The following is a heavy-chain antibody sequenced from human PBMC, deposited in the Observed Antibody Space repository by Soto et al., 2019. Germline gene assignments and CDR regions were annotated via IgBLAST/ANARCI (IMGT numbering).Heavy chain of an antibody. CDR2: VNPNSGNT. Sequence: GASVKVSCKASGYTFTSYDFNWVRQAPGQGLEWMGWVNPNSGNTDYAQKFQGRVTMTRNTSIRTAYMELSSLRSEDTAVYYCARASYLYPAFDIWGQGTMVTVSS. CDR1: GYTFTSYD. J-gene: IGHJ3*02. CDR3: ARASYLYPAFDI. D-gene: IGHD2-15*01. V-gene: IGHV1-8*01.